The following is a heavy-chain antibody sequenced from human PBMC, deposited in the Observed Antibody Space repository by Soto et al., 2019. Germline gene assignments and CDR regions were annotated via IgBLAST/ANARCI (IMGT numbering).Heavy chain of an antibody. CDR3: ARVSSYYYGMDV. Sequence: QVQLQELGPGLVKPSQTVSLTCTDSGGSISSGGYYWSRIRQHPGEGLEWIGYIYYSGSTYYNPSLKSRVTISVDTSKNQFSLKLSSVTAADTAVYYCARVSSYYYGMDVWGQGTTVTVSS. J-gene: IGHJ6*02. CDR1: GGSISSGGYY. CDR2: IYYSGST. V-gene: IGHV4-31*03.